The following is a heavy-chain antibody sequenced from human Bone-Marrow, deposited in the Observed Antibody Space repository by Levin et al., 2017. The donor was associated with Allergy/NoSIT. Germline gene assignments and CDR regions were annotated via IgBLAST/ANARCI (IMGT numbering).Heavy chain of an antibody. Sequence: GGSLRLSCAASGFTFGDHGMHWVRQVPGKGLEWVSLISWDGVTTHYVESVKGRFTVSRDNSRNSLYLEMNSLTTEDTALYYCAKDRYCSGGTCSGGFDSWGQGTLVTVSS. CDR2: ISWDGVTT. CDR3: AKDRYCSGGTCSGGFDS. D-gene: IGHD2-15*01. V-gene: IGHV3-43*01. CDR1: GFTFGDHG. J-gene: IGHJ4*02.